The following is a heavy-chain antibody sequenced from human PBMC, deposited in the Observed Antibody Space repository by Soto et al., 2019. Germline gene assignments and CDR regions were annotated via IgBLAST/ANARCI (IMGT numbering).Heavy chain of an antibody. D-gene: IGHD3-16*01. CDR1: GYTFTSHG. J-gene: IGHJ4*01. V-gene: IGHV1-18*01. Sequence: QLVQSGAAVKKPGASVKVSCKASGYTFTSHGISWVRQAPGQGLERMGWVSVYNGNTNYAQKFQGRVTMTTDTSTTTAYMALRSLTSDATAVYYCARDLGAKAYCLGQGTLVTVSS. CDR3: ARDLGAKAYC. CDR2: VSVYNGNT.